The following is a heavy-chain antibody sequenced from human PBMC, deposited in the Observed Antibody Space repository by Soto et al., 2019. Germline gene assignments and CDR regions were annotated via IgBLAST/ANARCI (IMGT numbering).Heavy chain of an antibody. V-gene: IGHV3-30*03. CDR1: GFIFSTYD. CDR2: ISYDGTNK. Sequence: QVQVVESGGGVVQPGGSLRLSCAASGFIFSTYDMHWVRQAPGKGLEWVGVISYDGTNKFYADSVKGRFTISRDNSRDTLYLQMDSLRAEYTALYFCTSATDFVSFDCWGQGAVVIVSS. CDR3: TSATDFVSFDC. J-gene: IGHJ4*02. D-gene: IGHD2-21*02.